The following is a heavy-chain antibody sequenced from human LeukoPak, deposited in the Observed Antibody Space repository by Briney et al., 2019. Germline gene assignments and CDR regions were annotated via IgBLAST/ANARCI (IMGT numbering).Heavy chain of an antibody. CDR1: GYTFTSYD. CDR2: MNPNSGNT. V-gene: IGHV1-8*01. Sequence: ASVKVSCKASGYTFTSYDINWMRQATGQGLEWMGWMNPNSGNTGYAQKFQGRVTMRRNTSISTAYMELSSLRSEDTAVYYCARGDRQAGGSYGNWGQGTLVTVSS. J-gene: IGHJ4*02. CDR3: ARGDRQAGGSYGN. D-gene: IGHD1-26*01.